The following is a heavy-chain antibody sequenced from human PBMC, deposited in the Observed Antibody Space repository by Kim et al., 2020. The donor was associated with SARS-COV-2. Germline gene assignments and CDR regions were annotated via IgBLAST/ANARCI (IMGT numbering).Heavy chain of an antibody. Sequence: SVKGRFTISRDNAKNSLYLQMNSLRAEDTAVYYCARDRPPTGTTSNWFDPWGQGTLVTVSS. J-gene: IGHJ5*02. CDR3: ARDRPPTGTTSNWFDP. V-gene: IGHV3-21*01. D-gene: IGHD1-7*01.